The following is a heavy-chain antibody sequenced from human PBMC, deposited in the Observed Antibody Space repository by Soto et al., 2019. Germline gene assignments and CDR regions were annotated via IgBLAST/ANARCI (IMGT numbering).Heavy chain of an antibody. Sequence: GGSLRLSCAASGFTFSDYYMSWIRQAPGKGLEWVSYISSSGSTIYYADSVKGRFTISRENSNSTLSLQMNSLRAEDTAVYYCAKGLYSSGYLVFDFWGQGILVTVSS. D-gene: IGHD6-19*01. CDR3: AKGLYSSGYLVFDF. CDR2: ISSSGSTI. J-gene: IGHJ4*02. CDR1: GFTFSDYY. V-gene: IGHV3-11*01.